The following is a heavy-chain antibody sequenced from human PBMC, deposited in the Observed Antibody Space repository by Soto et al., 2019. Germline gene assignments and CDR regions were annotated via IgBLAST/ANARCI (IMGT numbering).Heavy chain of an antibody. D-gene: IGHD6-19*01. CDR3: ARQQWLVLNAFDI. V-gene: IGHV4-59*01. J-gene: IGHJ3*02. CDR2: FYYSGST. Sequence: PSETLSLTCTVSGASISRYYWSWIRQSPGKGLEWIWFFYYSGSTNYNPSLKSRVTISVDTSKNQFSLKLSSVTVADTAVYYCARQQWLVLNAFDIWGQGTMVTVSS. CDR1: GASISRYY.